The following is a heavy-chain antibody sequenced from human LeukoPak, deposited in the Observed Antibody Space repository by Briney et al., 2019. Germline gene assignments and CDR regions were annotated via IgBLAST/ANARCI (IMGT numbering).Heavy chain of an antibody. Sequence: SVKVSCKASGGTFSSYAISWVRQAPGQGLEWMGRIIPIFGTANYAQKFQGRVTITTDESTSTAYMELSSLRSEDTAVYYCARVVELWSGYYTRGEGYFDYWGQGTLVTVSS. CDR3: ARVVELWSGYYTRGEGYFDY. CDR1: GGTFSSYA. V-gene: IGHV1-69*05. CDR2: IIPIFGTA. J-gene: IGHJ4*02. D-gene: IGHD3-3*01.